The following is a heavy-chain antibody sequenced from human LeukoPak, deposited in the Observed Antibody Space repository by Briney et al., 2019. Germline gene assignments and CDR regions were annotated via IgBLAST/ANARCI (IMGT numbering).Heavy chain of an antibody. CDR1: GYTFTGYY. V-gene: IGHV1-2*02. D-gene: IGHD3-22*01. CDR3: ARVEYYDSSGYSSLSYYFDY. J-gene: IGHJ4*02. CDR2: INPNSGGT. Sequence: GASVKVSCKASGYTFTGYYMHWVRQAPGQGLEWMGWINPNSGGTNYAQKLQGRVTMTTDTSTSTAYMELRSLRSDDTAVYYCARVEYYDSSGYSSLSYYFDYWGQGTLVTVSS.